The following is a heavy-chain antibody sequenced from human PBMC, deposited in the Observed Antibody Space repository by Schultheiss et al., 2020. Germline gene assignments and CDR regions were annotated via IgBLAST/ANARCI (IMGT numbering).Heavy chain of an antibody. CDR3: ARDNYDSSGYDPFFDY. CDR2: ISSSGSTI. V-gene: IGHV3-48*04. Sequence: GGSLRLSCAASGFTFSSYWMSWVRQAPGKGLEWVSYISSSGSTIYYADSVKGRFTISRDNAKNSLYLQMNSLRAEDTAVYYCARDNYDSSGYDPFFDYWGQGTLVTVSS. CDR1: GFTFSSYW. D-gene: IGHD3-22*01. J-gene: IGHJ4*02.